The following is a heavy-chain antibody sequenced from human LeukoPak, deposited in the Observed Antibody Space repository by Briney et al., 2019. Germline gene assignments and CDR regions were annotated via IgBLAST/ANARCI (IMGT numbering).Heavy chain of an antibody. CDR1: GFTFDSYA. D-gene: IGHD5/OR15-5a*01. CDR2: ISGSGLDT. J-gene: IGHJ4*02. V-gene: IGHV3-23*01. CDR3: AREREGSTLN. Sequence: GGSLRLSCAASGFTFDSYAVSWVRQAPGKGLEWVSAISGSGLDTYYADSVKGRFTVSRDNSKNTVYLQMNSLRAEDTAIYYCAREREGSTLNWGQGALVTVSS.